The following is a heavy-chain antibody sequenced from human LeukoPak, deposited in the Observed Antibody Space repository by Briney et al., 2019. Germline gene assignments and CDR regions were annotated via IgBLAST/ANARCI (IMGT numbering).Heavy chain of an antibody. CDR3: ARGGIWFRESQDY. CDR1: GYTFTGYY. J-gene: IGHJ4*02. V-gene: IGHV1-2*02. D-gene: IGHD3-10*01. Sequence: ASVKVSCKASGYTFTGYYMHWVRQAPAQGLEWMGWINPNSGGTNYAQKFQGRVTMTRDTSISTAYMELSRLRSDDTAVYYCARGGIWFRESQDYWGQGTLVTVSS. CDR2: INPNSGGT.